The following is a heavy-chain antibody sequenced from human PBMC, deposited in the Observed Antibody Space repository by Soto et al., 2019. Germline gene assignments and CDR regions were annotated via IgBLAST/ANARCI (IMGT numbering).Heavy chain of an antibody. J-gene: IGHJ6*02. CDR3: ARGSRNQITIFGVVINPNYYYGMDV. Sequence: GASVKASCKASGYTFTSYDINWVRQATGQGLEWMGWMNPNSGNTGYAQKFQGRVTMTRNTSISTAYMELSSLRSEDTAVYYCARGSRNQITIFGVVINPNYYYGMDVWGQGTTVTVSS. D-gene: IGHD3-3*01. CDR1: GYTFTSYD. CDR2: MNPNSGNT. V-gene: IGHV1-8*01.